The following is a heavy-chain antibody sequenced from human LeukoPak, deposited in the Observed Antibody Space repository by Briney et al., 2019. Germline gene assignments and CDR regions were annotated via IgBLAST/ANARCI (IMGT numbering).Heavy chain of an antibody. CDR3: ARRDTTLVTSFDF. Sequence: SETLSLTCAVYGGSFTDYYWTWIRQPPGEGLEWIGEINHSGSTNYNPSLKSRVTVSVDPSKNQFSLILSSVTAADTAVYHCARRDTTLVTSFDFWGQGNLVTVSS. D-gene: IGHD5-18*01. CDR1: GGSFTDYY. J-gene: IGHJ4*02. CDR2: INHSGST. V-gene: IGHV4-34*01.